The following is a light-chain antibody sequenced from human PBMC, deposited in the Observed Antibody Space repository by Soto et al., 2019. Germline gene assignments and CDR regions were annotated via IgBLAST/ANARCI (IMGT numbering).Light chain of an antibody. V-gene: IGLV2-14*01. CDR3: SSYTTSSVI. CDR1: SIDVGGYNY. Sequence: QSALTQPASVSGSPGQSITISCTGTSIDVGGYNYVSWYQQHPGKAPKLMIYDVSNRPSGVSNRFSGSKSGNTASLTISGLQAEDEADYYCSSYTTSSVIIGGGTKVTVL. J-gene: IGLJ2*01. CDR2: DVS.